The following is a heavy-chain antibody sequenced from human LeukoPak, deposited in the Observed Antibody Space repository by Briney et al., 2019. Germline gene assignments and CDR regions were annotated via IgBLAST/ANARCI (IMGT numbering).Heavy chain of an antibody. V-gene: IGHV3-30*01. J-gene: IGHJ6*03. D-gene: IGHD6-13*01. Sequence: PGGSLRLSCSASGFIFSNFAMHWLRQAPGKGLEWVDLISYDGSHTYYADSMKGRFTISRDNSRNVLYLQMTSLSGDDSAVYYCAREEQELVRDYYYYMDVWGKGTTVTVSS. CDR3: AREEQELVRDYYYYMDV. CDR2: ISYDGSHT. CDR1: GFIFSNFA.